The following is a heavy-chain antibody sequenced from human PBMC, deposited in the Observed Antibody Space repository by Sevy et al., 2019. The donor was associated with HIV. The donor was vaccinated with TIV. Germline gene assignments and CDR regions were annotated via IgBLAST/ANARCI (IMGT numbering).Heavy chain of an antibody. CDR3: AKTLQKLPFHPHYFDY. J-gene: IGHJ4*02. CDR2: ISATGGST. D-gene: IGHD2-21*02. CDR1: GFTLTSYT. Sequence: GGSLRRSCAASGFTLTSYTMNWVRQAPGKGLEWVASISATGGSTYYADSGKGRFTISRDVSKGTLYLQMNSLTAEETAIFYCAKTLQKLPFHPHYFDYWGQGTLVTVSS. V-gene: IGHV3-23*01.